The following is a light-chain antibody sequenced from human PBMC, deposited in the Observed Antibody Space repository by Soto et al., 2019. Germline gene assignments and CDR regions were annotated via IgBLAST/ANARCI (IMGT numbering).Light chain of an antibody. CDR2: DVN. CDR3: SSYTSSSTYV. J-gene: IGLJ1*01. V-gene: IGLV2-18*02. Sequence: QSALTQPPSVSGSPGQSVTISCTGTGSDVGTFNRVSWYQQPPGTAPKLMIYDVNNRPSGVPDRFSGSKSGNTASLTISGLQAEDEADYYCSSYTSSSTYVFGTGNKVTVL. CDR1: GSDVGTFNR.